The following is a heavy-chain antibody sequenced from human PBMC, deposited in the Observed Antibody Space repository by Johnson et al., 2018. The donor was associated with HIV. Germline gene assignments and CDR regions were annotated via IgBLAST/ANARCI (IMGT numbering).Heavy chain of an antibody. J-gene: IGHJ3*02. D-gene: IGHD5-18*01. CDR2: IYSGGTT. CDR3: ARAYSYGVFDI. CDR1: GFTFSDYY. Sequence: VQLVESGGGVVQPGRSLRLSCAASGFTFSDYYMSWIRQAPGKGLEWVSVIYSGGTTYSADSVKDRFTISRDNSKNTLYLQMNSLRAEDTAVYYCARAYSYGVFDIWGQGTMVTVSS. V-gene: IGHV3-66*01.